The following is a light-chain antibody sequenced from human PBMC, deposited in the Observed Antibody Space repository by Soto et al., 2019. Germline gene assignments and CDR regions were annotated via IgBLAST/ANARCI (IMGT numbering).Light chain of an antibody. V-gene: IGKV3-11*01. J-gene: IGKJ5*01. CDR1: PSVTNF. CDR2: GAF. Sequence: DIVMTQSPGTLSVSPGERATLSCRASPSVTNFLAWYQQKPGQAPRLLIYGAFNRATGIPARFSGSGSGTDFTLTISSLEPEDFAVYYCQQRNIWPPVTFGQGTRLEIK. CDR3: QQRNIWPPVT.